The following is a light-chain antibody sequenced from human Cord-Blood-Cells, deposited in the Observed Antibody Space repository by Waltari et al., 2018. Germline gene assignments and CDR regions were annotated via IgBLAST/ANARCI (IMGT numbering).Light chain of an antibody. CDR3: QPYNNWPRT. CDR1: QSVSSN. V-gene: IGKV3-15*01. CDR2: GAF. Sequence: EIVMTHSPATLSVYPGERVTLSCRASQSVSSNLAWYQQKPGQAPRLRIYGAFTRATGIPASFSGSGSGTAFTLTISSLHSEDFAVYYCQPYNNWPRTFGQGTKLEIK. J-gene: IGKJ2*01.